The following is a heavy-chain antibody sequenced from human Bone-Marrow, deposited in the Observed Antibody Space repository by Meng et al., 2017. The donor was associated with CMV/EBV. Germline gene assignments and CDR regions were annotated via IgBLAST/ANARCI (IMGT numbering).Heavy chain of an antibody. Sequence: SEPLSLTCTVSGGSISSYYWSWIRQPPGKGLEWIGYIYYSGSTNYNPSLKSRVTISVDTSKNQFSLKLSSVTAADTAVYYCARIAYYDFWSGYLRSFDPWGQGTLVTVSS. J-gene: IGHJ5*02. CDR2: IYYSGST. D-gene: IGHD3-3*01. V-gene: IGHV4-59*08. CDR3: ARIAYYDFWSGYLRSFDP. CDR1: GGSISSYY.